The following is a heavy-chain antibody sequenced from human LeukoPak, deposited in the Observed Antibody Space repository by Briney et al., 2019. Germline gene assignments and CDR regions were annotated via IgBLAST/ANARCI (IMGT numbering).Heavy chain of an antibody. Sequence: ASVKVSCKASGYTFTGYYIHWVRQAPGQGLEWMAWINPNSGGTFYAQKFQGRVTMTRDTSISTAYMELSRLRSDDTAVYYCARDYGSGSYPPFDPWGQGTLVTVSS. CDR1: GYTFTGYY. V-gene: IGHV1-2*02. CDR2: INPNSGGT. J-gene: IGHJ5*02. D-gene: IGHD3-10*01. CDR3: ARDYGSGSYPPFDP.